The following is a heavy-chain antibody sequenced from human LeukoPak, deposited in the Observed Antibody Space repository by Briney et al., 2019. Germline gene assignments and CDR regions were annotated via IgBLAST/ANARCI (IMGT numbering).Heavy chain of an antibody. V-gene: IGHV1-8*03. Sequence: ASAKVSCKASGYTFTSYDINWVRQATGQGLEWMGWMNPNSGNTGYAQKFQGRVTITRNTSISTAYMELSSLRSEDTAVYYCARSVARGQFDPWGQGTLVTVSS. CDR3: ARSVARGQFDP. CDR1: GYTFTSYD. D-gene: IGHD5-12*01. J-gene: IGHJ5*02. CDR2: MNPNSGNT.